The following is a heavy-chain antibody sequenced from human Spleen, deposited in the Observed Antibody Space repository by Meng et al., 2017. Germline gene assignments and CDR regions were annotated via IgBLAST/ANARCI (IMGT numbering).Heavy chain of an antibody. V-gene: IGHV3-11*01. Sequence: GGSLRLSCAASGFTFDDYGMSWVRQAPGKGLEWVSYISSSGSTIYYADSVKGRFTISRDNAKNSLYLQMNSLRAEDTAVYYCARITVTYFDYWGQGTLVTVSS. CDR1: GFTFDDYG. CDR3: ARITVTYFDY. J-gene: IGHJ4*02. D-gene: IGHD4-17*01. CDR2: ISSSGSTI.